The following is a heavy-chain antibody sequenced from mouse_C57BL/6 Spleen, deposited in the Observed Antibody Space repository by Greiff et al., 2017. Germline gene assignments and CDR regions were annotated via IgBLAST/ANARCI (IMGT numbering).Heavy chain of an antibody. CDR3: ARSRYYVDY. CDR2: IDPANGNT. V-gene: IGHV14-3*01. Sequence: EVQLQQSVAELVRPGASVKLSCTASGFNIKNTYMPWVKQRPEQGLEWIGRIDPANGNTKYAPKFQGKATITADTSSNTAYLQLSSLTSEDTAIYYCARSRYYVDYWGQGTTLTVSS. J-gene: IGHJ2*01. CDR1: GFNIKNTY.